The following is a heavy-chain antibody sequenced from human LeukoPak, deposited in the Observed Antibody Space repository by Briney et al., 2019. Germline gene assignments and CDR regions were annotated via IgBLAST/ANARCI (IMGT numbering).Heavy chain of an antibody. Sequence: ASVKVSCKASGGTFSSYAISCVRQAPGQGLEWMGWINPNSGGTNYAQKFQGRVTMTRDTSISTAYMELSRLRSDDTAVYYCARVFRNYDFWSGYYFWFDPWGQGTLVTVSS. CDR2: INPNSGGT. CDR1: GGTFSSYA. J-gene: IGHJ5*02. D-gene: IGHD3-3*01. V-gene: IGHV1-2*02. CDR3: ARVFRNYDFWSGYYFWFDP.